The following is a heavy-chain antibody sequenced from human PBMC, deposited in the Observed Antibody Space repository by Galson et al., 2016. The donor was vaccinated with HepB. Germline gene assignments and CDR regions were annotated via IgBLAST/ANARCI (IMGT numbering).Heavy chain of an antibody. Sequence: SETLSLTCSVSDSSVTSGHYWGWIRQPPGKGLEWIASISHGGTTYYNSSLKSRVSISVDTSKNQFSLSLSYVSAADTAVFYCARSGYWNGWSTWFGFWGQGILVTVSS. V-gene: IGHV4-38-2*01. CDR1: DSSVTSGHY. CDR3: ARSGYWNGWSTWFGF. CDR2: ISHGGTT. J-gene: IGHJ4*02. D-gene: IGHD6-19*01.